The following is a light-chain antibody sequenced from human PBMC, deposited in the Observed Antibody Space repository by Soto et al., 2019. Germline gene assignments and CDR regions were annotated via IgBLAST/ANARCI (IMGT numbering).Light chain of an antibody. CDR1: SSDVGSYNL. V-gene: IGLV2-23*01. CDR2: EGS. Sequence: QSALTQPASVSGSPGQSITISCTGTSSDVGSYNLVSWYQQHPGKAPKLMIYEGSKRPSGVSNRFSGSKSGNTASLTISGLQDEHEADYYCCSYAGSSTVVFGGGTKLTVL. CDR3: CSYAGSSTVV. J-gene: IGLJ2*01.